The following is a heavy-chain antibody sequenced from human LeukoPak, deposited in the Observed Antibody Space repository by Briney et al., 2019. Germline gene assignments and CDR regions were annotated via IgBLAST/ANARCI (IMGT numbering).Heavy chain of an antibody. CDR3: ARVPYYYDSSGLYPIDY. Sequence: SETLSLTCTVSGGSISSSSYYWGWIRQPPGKGLEWIGSIYYSGSTYYNPSLKSRVTISVDTSKNQFSLKLSSVTAADTAVYYCARVPYYYDSSGLYPIDYWGQGTLVTVSS. CDR1: GGSISSSSYY. V-gene: IGHV4-39*07. J-gene: IGHJ4*02. CDR2: IYYSGST. D-gene: IGHD3-22*01.